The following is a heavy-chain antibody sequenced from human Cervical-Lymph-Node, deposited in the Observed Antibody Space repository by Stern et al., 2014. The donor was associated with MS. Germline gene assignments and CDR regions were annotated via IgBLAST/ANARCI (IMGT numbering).Heavy chain of an antibody. CDR3: AKHACTGAACPFDL. D-gene: IGHD2-8*02. J-gene: IGHJ4*02. CDR1: GDSISSYTHY. V-gene: IGHV4-39*01. CDR2: VYYSGPT. Sequence: QLQLQESGPGLVKPSETLSLTCAFSGDSISSYTHYWAWIRQPPGKGLEWIGSVYYSGPTYTTQSLKSPVTVSVKTPKNPFSRGLNSVTAADTAVYYCAKHACTGAACPFDLWGQGTLVTVSS.